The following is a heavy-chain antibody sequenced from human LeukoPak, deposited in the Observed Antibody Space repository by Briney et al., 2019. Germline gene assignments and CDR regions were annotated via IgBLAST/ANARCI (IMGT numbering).Heavy chain of an antibody. J-gene: IGHJ6*03. CDR3: ARGSGYDYPYYYYYMDV. D-gene: IGHD5-12*01. CDR1: GGSISSYY. V-gene: IGHV4-59*01. CDR2: IYYSGST. Sequence: SETLSLTCTVSGGSISSYYWSWIRQPPGKGLEWIGYIYYSGSTNYNPSLKSRVTISVDPSKDQFSLKLSSVTAADTAVYYCARGSGYDYPYYYYYMDVWGKGTTVTVSS.